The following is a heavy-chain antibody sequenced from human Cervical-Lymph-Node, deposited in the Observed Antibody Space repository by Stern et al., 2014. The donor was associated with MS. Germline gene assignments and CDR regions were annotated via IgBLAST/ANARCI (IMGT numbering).Heavy chain of an antibody. V-gene: IGHV1-3*01. CDR2: IFACNGDN. CDR3: ARNPARTIILDY. J-gene: IGHJ4*02. D-gene: IGHD1-14*01. CDR1: GYTLTTYA. Sequence: QVQLMQSGAEVKEPGASVKVSCKASGYTLTTYAIHWVCQAHRQGLDWMGWIFACNGDNKYSQKFQDRVNIYRYTSANTVYMELNSLRSEDTAVYYCARNPARTIILDYGGPGTLLTVSS.